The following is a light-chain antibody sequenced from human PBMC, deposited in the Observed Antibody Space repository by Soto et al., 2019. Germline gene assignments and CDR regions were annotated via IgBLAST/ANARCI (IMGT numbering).Light chain of an antibody. CDR1: QSITTK. CDR3: QQGHNLPLT. Sequence: EIVMTQSPATLSVSPGERATLSCRASQSITTKLAWYQQKPGQPPRLLIYSASTRATGVPARFTGSGSGSDFTLTISGLQSEDFAVYYCQQGHNLPLTFGQGTRLEI. J-gene: IGKJ2*01. V-gene: IGKV3-15*01. CDR2: SAS.